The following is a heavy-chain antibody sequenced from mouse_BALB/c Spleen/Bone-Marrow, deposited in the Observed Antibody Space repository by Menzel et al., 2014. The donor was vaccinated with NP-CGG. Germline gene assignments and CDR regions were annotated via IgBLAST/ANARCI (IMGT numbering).Heavy chain of an antibody. V-gene: IGHV2-5*01. J-gene: IGHJ2*01. D-gene: IGHD2-12*01. CDR3: AKSYDGEVGYFDY. Sequence: QVQLQQPGPGLVQPSQNLSITCTVSGFSLTSYGVHWVRQSPGKGLEWLGVIWRGGSTDYNAAFMSRLSITKDNSKSQVFFKMNSLQADDTAIYYCAKSYDGEVGYFDYWGQGTTLTVSS. CDR1: GFSLTSYG. CDR2: IWRGGST.